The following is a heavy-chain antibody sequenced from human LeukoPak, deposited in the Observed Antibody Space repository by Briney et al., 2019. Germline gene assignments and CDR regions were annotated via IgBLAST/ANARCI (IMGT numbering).Heavy chain of an antibody. CDR2: ISSSGSTI. J-gene: IGHJ6*03. D-gene: IGHD4/OR15-4a*01. CDR3: ARDQGATYYYYYMDV. Sequence: PGGSLRLSCTVSGFTFSNYGMTWIRQAPGKGLEWVSYISSSGSTIYYADSVKGRFTISRDNAKNSLYLQMNSLRAEDTAVYYCARDQGATYYYYYMDVWGKGTTVTVSS. CDR1: GFTFSNYG. V-gene: IGHV3-11*04.